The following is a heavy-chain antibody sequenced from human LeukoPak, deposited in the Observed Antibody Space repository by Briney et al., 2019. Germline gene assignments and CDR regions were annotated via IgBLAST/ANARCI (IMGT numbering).Heavy chain of an antibody. Sequence: PSETLSLTCAVSGGSISGYYWSWIRRPPGRGLEWIAYLSHSGSSDSNPSLTSRVTTLVDTSKNQFSLKLTSVTAADTAVYYCARARYANAWYAFDIWGHGTMVTVSS. V-gene: IGHV4-59*12. J-gene: IGHJ3*02. D-gene: IGHD2-2*01. CDR1: GGSISGYY. CDR3: ARARYANAWYAFDI. CDR2: LSHSGSS.